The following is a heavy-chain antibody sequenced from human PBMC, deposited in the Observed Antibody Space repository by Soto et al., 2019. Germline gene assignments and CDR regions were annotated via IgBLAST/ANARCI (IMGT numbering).Heavy chain of an antibody. CDR1: GGSIRSYY. D-gene: IGHD3-3*01. Sequence: PSETLSLTCTVSGGSIRSYYWSWIRQPPGKGLEWIGYIYYGGSSNYNPSLKSRVTISVDTPKSQFSLKLSSVTAADTAVYYCAREDYDFWSSYSHFPPDWGQGTLVTVSS. CDR2: IYYGGSS. CDR3: AREDYDFWSSYSHFPPD. V-gene: IGHV4-59*01. J-gene: IGHJ4*02.